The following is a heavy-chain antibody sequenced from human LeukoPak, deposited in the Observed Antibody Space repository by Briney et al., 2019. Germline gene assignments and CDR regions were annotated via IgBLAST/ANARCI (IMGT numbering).Heavy chain of an antibody. J-gene: IGHJ2*01. D-gene: IGHD2-15*01. Sequence: SETLSLTCTVSGGSISSSSYYWGWIRQPPGKGLEWIESIYYSGSTYYNPSLKSRVTISVDTSKNQFSLKLSSVTAADTAVYYCARQVGYCSGGSCYRSYWYFDLWGRGTLVTVSS. V-gene: IGHV4-39*01. CDR3: ARQVGYCSGGSCYRSYWYFDL. CDR2: IYYSGST. CDR1: GGSISSSSYY.